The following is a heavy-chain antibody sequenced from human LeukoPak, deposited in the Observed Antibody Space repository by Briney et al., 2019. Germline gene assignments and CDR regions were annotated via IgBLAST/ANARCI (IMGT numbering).Heavy chain of an antibody. J-gene: IGHJ5*02. Sequence: ARSLRLSCAASGFTFDDYAMHWVRQAPGKGLEWVSGISWNSGSIGYADSVKGRFTISRDNAKNSLYLQMNSLRAEDTALYYCAKEGLPMSGFDRWGQGTLVTVCS. CDR2: ISWNSGSI. D-gene: IGHD5-12*01. CDR3: AKEGLPMSGFDR. CDR1: GFTFDDYA. V-gene: IGHV3-9*01.